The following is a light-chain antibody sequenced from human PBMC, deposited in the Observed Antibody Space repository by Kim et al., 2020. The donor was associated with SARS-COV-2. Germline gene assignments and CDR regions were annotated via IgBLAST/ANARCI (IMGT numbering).Light chain of an antibody. J-gene: IGLJ3*02. CDR3: YSRHSSGYYWM. Sequence: SSELTQDPVVSVALGQTVRITCQGDSLRSCYASWYQQKPGQAPVLVIYAKNNRPSGIPDRFSGSNSGNTASLTITGAQAEDEADYYCYSRHSSGYYWMFGGGTQLTV. CDR1: SLRSCY. V-gene: IGLV3-19*01. CDR2: AKN.